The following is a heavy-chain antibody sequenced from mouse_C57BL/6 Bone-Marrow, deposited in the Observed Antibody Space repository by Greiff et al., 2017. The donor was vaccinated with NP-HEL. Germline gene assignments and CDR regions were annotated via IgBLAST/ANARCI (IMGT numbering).Heavy chain of an antibody. CDR2: IYPRSGNT. CDR3: ARVPVLPYYFDY. V-gene: IGHV1-81*01. D-gene: IGHD1-1*01. Sequence: VQLQQSGAELARPGASVKLSCKASGYTFTSYGISWVKQRTGQGLEWIGEIYPRSGNTYYNAKFKGKATLTADKSSSTAYMELRSLTSEDSAVYFCARVPVLPYYFDYWGQGTTLTVSS. CDR1: GYTFTSYG. J-gene: IGHJ2*01.